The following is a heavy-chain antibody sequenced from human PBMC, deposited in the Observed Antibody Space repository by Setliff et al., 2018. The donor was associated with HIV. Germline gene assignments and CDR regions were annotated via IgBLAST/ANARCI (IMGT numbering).Heavy chain of an antibody. CDR2: INAGYGNT. CDR1: GYTFTSYA. J-gene: IGHJ3*01. D-gene: IGHD4-17*01. V-gene: IGHV1-3*01. CDR3: ARGQASNDYGVSF. Sequence: ASVKVSCKASGYTFTSYAIHWVRQAPGQSLEWMGWINAGYGNTKYSQKFQGRVTITRDASASTVYMELSSLRSEDTAVYYCARGQASNDYGVSFWGQGTMVTVSS.